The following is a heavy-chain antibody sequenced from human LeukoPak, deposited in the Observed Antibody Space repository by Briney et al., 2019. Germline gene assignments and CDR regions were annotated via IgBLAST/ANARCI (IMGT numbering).Heavy chain of an antibody. J-gene: IGHJ5*02. CDR3: ARDLRFGELYGGTDP. D-gene: IGHD3-10*01. CDR1: GGSISSGGYY. Sequence: SQTLSLTCTVSGGSISSGGYYWSWIRQHPGKGLEWIGYIYYSGSTYYNPSLKSRVTISVDTSKNQFSLMLSSVTAADTAAYYCARDLRFGELYGGTDPWGQGTLVTVSS. CDR2: IYYSGST. V-gene: IGHV4-31*03.